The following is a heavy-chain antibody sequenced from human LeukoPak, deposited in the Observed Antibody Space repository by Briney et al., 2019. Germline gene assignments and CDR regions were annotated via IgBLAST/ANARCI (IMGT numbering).Heavy chain of an antibody. Sequence: GGSLRPSCAASGFTFSTYWMHWVRQAPGKGLAWVSRISSDGSITGYADSVKGRFTISRDNSKNTLYLQMNSLRAEDTAVYYCAKDRQGGYYGSGSYYAFDTWGQGTLVTVSS. V-gene: IGHV3-74*01. CDR3: AKDRQGGYYGSGSYYAFDT. D-gene: IGHD3-10*01. CDR2: ISSDGSIT. CDR1: GFTFSTYW. J-gene: IGHJ4*02.